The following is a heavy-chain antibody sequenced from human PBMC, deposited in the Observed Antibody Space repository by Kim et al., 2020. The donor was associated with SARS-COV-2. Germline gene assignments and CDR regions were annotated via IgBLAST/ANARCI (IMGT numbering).Heavy chain of an antibody. Sequence: TFDNPPLKSRVAISIDPSKNQCSLNLRSVTAADTAVYYCARRDLGLTFDYWGQGTLVTVSS. CDR2: T. V-gene: IGHV4-39*01. J-gene: IGHJ4*02. D-gene: IGHD3-9*01. CDR3: ARRDLGLTFDY.